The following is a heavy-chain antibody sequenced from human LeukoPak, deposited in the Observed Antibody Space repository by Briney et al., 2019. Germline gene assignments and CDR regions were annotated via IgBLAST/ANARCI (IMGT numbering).Heavy chain of an antibody. D-gene: IGHD6-19*01. V-gene: IGHV3-49*04. CDR2: IRSKAYGRTI. CDR1: GSMFGDYA. Sequence: GGSLRLSCTTSGSMFGDYAMSWVRQAPGKGLEWVGLIRSKAYGRTIEYAASVKGRFTISRDDSKSVAYLQMNSLETEDTAVYYCTREWSGYSSGWYLYWGQGTLVTVSS. J-gene: IGHJ4*02. CDR3: TREWSGYSSGWYLY.